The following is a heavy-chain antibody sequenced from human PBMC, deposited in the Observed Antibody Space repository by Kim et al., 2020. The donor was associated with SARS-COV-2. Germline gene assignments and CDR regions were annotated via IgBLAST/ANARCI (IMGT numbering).Heavy chain of an antibody. CDR3: VKGLGGGSADY. CDR2: T. J-gene: IGHJ4*02. V-gene: IGHV3-64D*06. D-gene: IGHD2-15*01. Sequence: TYYADSVKGRFTISRDNSKNTLYLQMSSLRAEDTAVYYCVKGLGGGSADYWGQGTLVTVSS.